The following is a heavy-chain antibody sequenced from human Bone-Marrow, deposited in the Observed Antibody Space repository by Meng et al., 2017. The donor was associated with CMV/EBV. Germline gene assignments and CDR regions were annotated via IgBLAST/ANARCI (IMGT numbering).Heavy chain of an antibody. CDR3: ARTPSISSLGFS. V-gene: IGHV1-2*02. Sequence: ASVKVSCKASGYTFTGYYMHWVRQAPGQGLEWMGWINPNSGGTNYAQKFQGRVTMSRDTSISTAYMELSRLRSDDTAVYYCARTPSISSLGFSWGQGTLVTVSS. CDR2: INPNSGGT. D-gene: IGHD6-6*01. J-gene: IGHJ5*02. CDR1: GYTFTGYY.